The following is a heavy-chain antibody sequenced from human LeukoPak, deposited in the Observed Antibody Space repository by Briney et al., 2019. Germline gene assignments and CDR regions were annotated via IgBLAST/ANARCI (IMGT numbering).Heavy chain of an antibody. Sequence: ISHTGSTNYTPSLKSQVTISVDKSKNQFSLKLSSVTAADTAVYYCARALQGERRSVFDYWGQGTLVTVSS. CDR3: ARALQGERRSVFDY. D-gene: IGHD1-1*01. V-gene: IGHV4-4*02. J-gene: IGHJ4*02. CDR2: ISHTGST.